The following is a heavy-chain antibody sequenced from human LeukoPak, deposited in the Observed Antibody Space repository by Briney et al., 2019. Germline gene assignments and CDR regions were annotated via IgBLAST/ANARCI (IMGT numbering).Heavy chain of an antibody. CDR3: ARQGAAGKYYYYYMDV. D-gene: IGHD6-13*01. Sequence: GESLKISCKGSGYSFTSYWIGWVRQMPGQGLEWMGIIYPDDSNTIYGPSFQGQVTISAGKSINTAYLEWSSLKASDTAIYYCARQGAAGKYYYYYMDVWGKGTTVTVSS. CDR2: IYPDDSNT. V-gene: IGHV5-51*01. J-gene: IGHJ6*03. CDR1: GYSFTSYW.